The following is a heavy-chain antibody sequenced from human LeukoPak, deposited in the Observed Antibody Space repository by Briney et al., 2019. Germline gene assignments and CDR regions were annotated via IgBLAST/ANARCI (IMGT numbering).Heavy chain of an antibody. CDR1: GYTFTGYY. J-gene: IGHJ4*02. CDR2: INPNSGGT. D-gene: IGHD2-21*02. CDR3: ARSSVVTAMLHLDS. Sequence: ASVKVSCKASGYTFTGYYMHWVRQAPGQGLEWMGWINPNSGGTNYAQKFQGRVNMTRDTSISTAYMKLSRLRSDDTAVYYCARSSVVTAMLHLDSCGQGTLVTASS. V-gene: IGHV1-2*02.